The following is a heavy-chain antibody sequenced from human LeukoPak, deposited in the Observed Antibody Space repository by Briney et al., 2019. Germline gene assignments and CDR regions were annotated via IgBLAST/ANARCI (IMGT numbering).Heavy chain of an antibody. CDR2: IFYSGST. J-gene: IGHJ4*02. CDR3: ARGGWNKFDY. Sequence: SETLSLTCTVSGGSISTSSYYWGWVRQPPGKGLEWIGNIFYSGSTYYSPSLKSRVTISLDTSRNQFSLKLNSVTAADTAVYYCARGGWNKFDYWGQGTLVTVSS. CDR1: GGSISTSSYY. D-gene: IGHD3-22*01. V-gene: IGHV4-39*07.